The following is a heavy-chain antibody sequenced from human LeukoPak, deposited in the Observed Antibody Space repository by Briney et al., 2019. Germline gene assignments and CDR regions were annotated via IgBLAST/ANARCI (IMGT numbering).Heavy chain of an antibody. CDR1: GGTFRSYA. CDR2: IIPTFGTA. Sequence: SVQVSCQASGGTFRSYAISWVRQAPGQGLEWMGGIIPTFGTANYAQKFQGRVTITADESTSTAYMELSSLRSEDTAVYYCARDVVVVAATFLWFDPWGQGTLVTVSS. CDR3: ARDVVVVAATFLWFDP. J-gene: IGHJ5*02. V-gene: IGHV1-69*01. D-gene: IGHD2-15*01.